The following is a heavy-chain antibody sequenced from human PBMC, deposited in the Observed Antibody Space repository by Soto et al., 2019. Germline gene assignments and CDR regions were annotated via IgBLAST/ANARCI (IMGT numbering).Heavy chain of an antibody. CDR3: AGGYYYDNSGYRA. CDR2: ISSSSGTI. Sequence: GGSLRLSCGASGFSIGSYSVNWVRQAPGEGLEWISYISSSSGTINYADSVKGRFTISRDTAKNSLSLQMVSLRDEDTAVYYCAGGYYYDNSGYRAWGQGTLVTVSS. D-gene: IGHD3-22*01. V-gene: IGHV3-48*02. CDR1: GFSIGSYS. J-gene: IGHJ4*02.